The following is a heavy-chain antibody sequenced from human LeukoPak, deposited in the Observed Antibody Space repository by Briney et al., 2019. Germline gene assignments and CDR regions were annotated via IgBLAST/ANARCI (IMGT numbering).Heavy chain of an antibody. J-gene: IGHJ4*02. Sequence: ASVKVSCKASAYTFTGYYMHWVRQAPGQGLEWMGWINLKSGGTNYAQKFQGRVTMTRDTSISTAYMELSRLRSDDTAVYYCAREVETTVTTFDYWGQGTLVTVSS. CDR2: INLKSGGT. CDR1: AYTFTGYY. V-gene: IGHV1-2*02. D-gene: IGHD4-17*01. CDR3: AREVETTVTTFDY.